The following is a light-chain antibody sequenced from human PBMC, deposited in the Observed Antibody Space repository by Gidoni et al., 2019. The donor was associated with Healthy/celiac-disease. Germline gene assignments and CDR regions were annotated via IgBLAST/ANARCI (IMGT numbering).Light chain of an antibody. J-gene: IGKJ4*01. CDR2: DAS. V-gene: IGKV1D-13*01. CDR3: QQCSDYSPT. Sequence: AIQLTQSPSSLSASVGDRVTITCRASQDTNNALAWYQQKTGKAPDLLIYDASSLQSGVPSRFSGSASGTDFTLTIDSLQPEDFATYFCQQCSDYSPTFGGGTKVEIK. CDR1: QDTNNA.